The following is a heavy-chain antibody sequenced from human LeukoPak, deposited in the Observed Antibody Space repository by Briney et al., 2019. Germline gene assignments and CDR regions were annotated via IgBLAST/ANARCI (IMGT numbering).Heavy chain of an antibody. CDR3: AREPPPDY. CDR2: IYHDGST. J-gene: IGHJ4*02. V-gene: IGHV4-4*02. Sequence: SETLSLTCAVSGGSISSNNWWIWVRQSPEKGLEWIGEIYHDGSTNYNPSLKSRVTTSMDKSKNQLSLKLNFVTAADTAVYYCAREPPPDYWGQGTLVTVSS. CDR1: GGSISSNNW.